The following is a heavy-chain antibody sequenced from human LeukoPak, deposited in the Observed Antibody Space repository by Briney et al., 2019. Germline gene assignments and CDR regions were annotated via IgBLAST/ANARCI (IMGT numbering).Heavy chain of an antibody. CDR3: AKPRGLNFWSGYYPSCMDV. CDR1: GFTFSSYG. CDR2: ISYDGSNK. V-gene: IGHV3-30*18. Sequence: GGSLRLSCAASGFTFSSYGMHWVRQAPGKGLEWVAVISYDGSNKYYADSVKGRFTISRDDSKNTLYLQMNSLSAEDTAVYYCAKPRGLNFWSGYYPSCMDVGGQGTTVTASS. J-gene: IGHJ6*02. D-gene: IGHD3-3*01.